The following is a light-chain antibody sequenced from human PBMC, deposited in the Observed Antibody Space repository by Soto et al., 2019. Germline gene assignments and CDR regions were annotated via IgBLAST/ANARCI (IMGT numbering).Light chain of an antibody. CDR2: FAS. V-gene: IGKV1-39*01. J-gene: IGKJ4*01. CDR1: QSVSNY. Sequence: IQMTQSPTSLSASVGDRVTITCRASQSVSNYLNWYQQKVGKAPQLLIYFASTLQKGVPSRFSGSESGTDFTLTISSLQPEDFATYFCQQSYTTPLTFGGGTKVDIK. CDR3: QQSYTTPLT.